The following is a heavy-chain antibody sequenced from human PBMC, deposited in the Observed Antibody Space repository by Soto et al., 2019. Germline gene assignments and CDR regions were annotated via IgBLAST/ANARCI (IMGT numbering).Heavy chain of an antibody. CDR2: ISSSSSYI. J-gene: IGHJ3*02. CDR3: ARPGLNYYGSGSYAFDI. V-gene: IGHV3-21*01. CDR1: GFTFSSYS. D-gene: IGHD3-10*01. Sequence: GGSLRLSCAASGFTFSSYSMNWVRQAPGKGLEWVSSISSSSSYIYYADSVKGRFTISRDNAKNSLYLQMNSLRAEDTAVYYCARPGLNYYGSGSYAFDIWGQGTMVTVSS.